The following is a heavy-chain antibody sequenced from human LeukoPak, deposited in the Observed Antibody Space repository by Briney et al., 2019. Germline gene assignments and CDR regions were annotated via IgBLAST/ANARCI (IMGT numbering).Heavy chain of an antibody. CDR3: ARGLRYFDWSAVDYFDY. D-gene: IGHD3-9*01. CDR1: GGSVSNYY. Sequence: PSETLSLTCTVSGGSVSNYYWSWIRQSPGKGLEWIGYIYYTETSYNPSLKSRVTISADTSKNQFSLKLSSVTAADTAVYYCARGLRYFDWSAVDYFDYWGQGTLVAVSS. V-gene: IGHV4-59*02. J-gene: IGHJ4*02. CDR2: IYYTET.